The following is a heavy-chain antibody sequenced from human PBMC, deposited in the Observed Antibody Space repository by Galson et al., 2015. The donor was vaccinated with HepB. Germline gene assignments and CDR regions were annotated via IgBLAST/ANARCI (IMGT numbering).Heavy chain of an antibody. Sequence: LRLSCAASGFPFSSYWMNWVRQAPGKGLEWVAHINQDGSSKYYVDSVKGRFTISRDNAKDSVFLQLDSLRAEDTAVYFCAGRVSLVRGIITKPDYYYGMDVWGQGTTVTVAS. V-gene: IGHV3-7*03. CDR3: AGRVSLVRGIITKPDYYYGMDV. J-gene: IGHJ6*02. CDR1: GFPFSSYW. CDR2: INQDGSSK. D-gene: IGHD3-10*01.